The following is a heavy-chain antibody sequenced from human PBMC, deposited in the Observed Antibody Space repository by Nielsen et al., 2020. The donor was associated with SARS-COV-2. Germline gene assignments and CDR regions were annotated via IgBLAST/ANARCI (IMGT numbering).Heavy chain of an antibody. CDR2: TFYRSKWFN. CDR3: SRSSWNDVRDAFDI. J-gene: IGHJ3*02. D-gene: IGHD1-1*01. Sequence: SQTLSLTCAISGDSVSSDSAAWNWIRQSPSRGLEWLGRTFYRSKWFNDYAISVKSRITISPDTSKNQFSLQLNSVTPEDTAVYYCSRSSWNDVRDAFDIWGRGAPVTVSS. CDR1: GDSVSSDSAA. V-gene: IGHV6-1*01.